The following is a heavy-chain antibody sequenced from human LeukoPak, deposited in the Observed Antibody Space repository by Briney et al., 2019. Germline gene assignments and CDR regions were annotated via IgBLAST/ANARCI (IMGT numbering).Heavy chain of an antibody. V-gene: IGHV3-23*01. CDR1: GFTFSSYA. CDR3: AKAKSPLRFYNY. J-gene: IGHJ4*02. Sequence: PGGSLRLSCAASGFTFSSYAMSWARQAPGKGLEWVSAISGSGGSTYYADSVKGRFTISRDNSKNTLYLQMNSLRAEDTAVYYCAKAKSPLRFYNYWGQGTLVTVSS. CDR2: ISGSGGST. D-gene: IGHD3-3*01.